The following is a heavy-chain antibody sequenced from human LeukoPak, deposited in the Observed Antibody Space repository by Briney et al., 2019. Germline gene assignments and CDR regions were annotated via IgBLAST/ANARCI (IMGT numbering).Heavy chain of an antibody. D-gene: IGHD5-18*01. V-gene: IGHV4-39*07. CDR1: GGSISNSDYS. CDR3: ARVADGKGYPFDY. J-gene: IGHJ4*02. Sequence: SETLSLTCTVSGGSISNSDYSWGWIRQPPGKGLECIGTIYYSGSTYYKSSLKSRVTISVDTSKNQFSLKLSSVTAADTAVCYCARVADGKGYPFDYWGQGTLVTVSS. CDR2: IYYSGST.